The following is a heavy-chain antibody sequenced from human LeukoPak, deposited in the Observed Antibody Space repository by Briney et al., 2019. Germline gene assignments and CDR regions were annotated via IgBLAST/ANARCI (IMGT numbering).Heavy chain of an antibody. J-gene: IGHJ5*02. V-gene: IGHV1-69*06. CDR2: IIPIFGTA. Sequence: VASVKVSCKASGGTFSSYAISWVRQAPGQGLEWMGGIIPIFGTANYAQKFQGRVTITADKSTSTAYMELSSLRSEDTAVYYCARGPYCGGDCSLPYNWFDPWGQGTLVTVSS. CDR1: GGTFSSYA. CDR3: ARGPYCGGDCSLPYNWFDP. D-gene: IGHD2-21*02.